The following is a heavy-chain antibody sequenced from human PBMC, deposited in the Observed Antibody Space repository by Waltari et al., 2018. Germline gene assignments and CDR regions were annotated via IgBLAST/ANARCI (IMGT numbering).Heavy chain of an antibody. J-gene: IGHJ4*02. CDR3: AKSPRGYSGYDPSPLFDY. CDR2: VDPEDGET. Sequence: EVQLVQSGAEVKEPGATVKISCKVSGYTFTDYYMHWVQQAPGKGLEWMGLVDPEDGETIYAEKFQGRVTITADTSTDTAYMELSSLRSEDTAVYYCAKSPRGYSGYDPSPLFDYWGQGTLVTVSS. CDR1: GYTFTDYY. D-gene: IGHD5-12*01. V-gene: IGHV1-69-2*01.